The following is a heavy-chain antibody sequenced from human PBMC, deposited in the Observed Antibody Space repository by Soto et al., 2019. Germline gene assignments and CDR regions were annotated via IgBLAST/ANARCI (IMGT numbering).Heavy chain of an antibody. Sequence: GGSLRLSCVASGFPFSYSWMSWVRQAPGKGLEWVARIKSETDGGTTDYAAPVEGRFTISRDDSKNTLDLQMNSLKTEDTAVYYCVIYDYIWGTHRVRWAYRGQGTLVTVSS. CDR3: VIYDYIWGTHRVRWAY. CDR2: IKSETDGGTT. V-gene: IGHV3-15*01. D-gene: IGHD3-16*02. CDR1: GFPFSYSW. J-gene: IGHJ4*02.